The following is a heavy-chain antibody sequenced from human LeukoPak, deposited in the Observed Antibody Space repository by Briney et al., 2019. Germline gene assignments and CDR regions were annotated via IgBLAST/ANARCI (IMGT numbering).Heavy chain of an antibody. CDR1: GGTFSSYT. CDR2: IIPILGIA. Sequence: SVKVSCKASGGTFSSYTISWVRQAPGQGLEWMGRIIPILGIANYAQKFQGRVTITADKSTSTAYMELSSLRSEDTAVYYCARRWSSGSYPYYFDYWGQGTLVTVSS. V-gene: IGHV1-69*02. CDR3: ARRWSSGSYPYYFDY. D-gene: IGHD3-10*01. J-gene: IGHJ4*02.